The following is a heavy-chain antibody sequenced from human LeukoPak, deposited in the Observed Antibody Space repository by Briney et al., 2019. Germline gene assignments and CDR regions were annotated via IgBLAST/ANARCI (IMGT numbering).Heavy chain of an antibody. J-gene: IGHJ3*02. Sequence: ASVKDSCKVPGYTLTELSMHWVRQAPGKGLEWMGGFDPEDGETIYAQKFQGRVTMTEDTSTDTAYMELSSLRSEDTAVYYCATSSSSWRDAFDIWGQGTMVTVSS. CDR1: GYTLTELS. CDR3: ATSSSSWRDAFDI. CDR2: FDPEDGET. V-gene: IGHV1-24*01. D-gene: IGHD6-13*01.